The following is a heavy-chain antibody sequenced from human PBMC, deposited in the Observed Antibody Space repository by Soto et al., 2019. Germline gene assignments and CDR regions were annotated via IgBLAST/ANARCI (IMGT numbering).Heavy chain of an antibody. CDR1: GFTFSSYG. CDR2: ISYAGDYQ. Sequence: ESVGGVVQPGRSLRLSCAASGFTFSSYGMHWVRQAPGKGLEWVAVISYAGDYQYYADSVKGRFTISRDNSKNTLYLQMNTLRPEDTAVYFCAKSRGGSSWYEGDSWGQGTLVTVSS. J-gene: IGHJ4*02. D-gene: IGHD6-13*01. V-gene: IGHV3-30*18. CDR3: AKSRGGSSWYEGDS.